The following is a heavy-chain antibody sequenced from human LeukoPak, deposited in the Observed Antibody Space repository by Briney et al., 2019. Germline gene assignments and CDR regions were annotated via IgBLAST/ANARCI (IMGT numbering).Heavy chain of an antibody. CDR2: IGSTSSYI. V-gene: IGHV3-21*01. CDR1: GFTFSIYT. Sequence: GGSLRLSCAASGFTFSIYTMNWVRQAPGKGLEWVSSIGSTSSYIYYADSVKGRFTISRDNAKNSLYLQMNSLRAEDTAVYYCARDQSSAAFDIWGQGTMVTVSS. CDR3: ARDQSSAAFDI. J-gene: IGHJ3*02.